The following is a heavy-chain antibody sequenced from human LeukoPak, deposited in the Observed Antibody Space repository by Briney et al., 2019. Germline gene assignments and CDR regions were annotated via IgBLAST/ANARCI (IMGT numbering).Heavy chain of an antibody. V-gene: IGHV4-59*01. CDR1: GGSISSYY. Sequence: PSETLSLTCTVSGGSISSYYWSWIRQPPGKGLAWIGYIYYSWCTNYNPSLNSQVTISVDTSKNQFSLKLSSVSPPDTVVYYCGRDRMGSADFWSGYYTGTFDYWGQGTLVTVSS. D-gene: IGHD3-3*01. J-gene: IGHJ4*02. CDR3: GRDRMGSADFWSGYYTGTFDY. CDR2: IYYSWCT.